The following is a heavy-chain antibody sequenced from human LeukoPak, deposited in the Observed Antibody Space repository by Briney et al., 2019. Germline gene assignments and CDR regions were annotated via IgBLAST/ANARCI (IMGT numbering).Heavy chain of an antibody. Sequence: PGGSLRLSCAASGFTFSSYSMNWVRQAPGKGLEWVSSISSSSSYIYYADSVKGRFTISRDNAKNSLYLQMNSLRAEDTAVYYCAREGPTSGKMATILFDYWGQGTLVTVSS. J-gene: IGHJ4*02. V-gene: IGHV3-21*01. D-gene: IGHD5-24*01. CDR2: ISSSSSYI. CDR3: AREGPTSGKMATILFDY. CDR1: GFTFSSYS.